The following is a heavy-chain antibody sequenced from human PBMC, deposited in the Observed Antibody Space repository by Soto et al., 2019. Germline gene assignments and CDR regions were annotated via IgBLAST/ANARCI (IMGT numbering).Heavy chain of an antibody. J-gene: IGHJ6*03. CDR2: ISGSGSST. D-gene: IGHD4-17*01. CDR1: GFTFSSYA. V-gene: IGHV3-23*01. Sequence: GGSLRLSCAASGFTFSSYAMSWVRQAPGKGLEWVSGISGSGSSTYYADSVKGRFTISRDNSKNTLYLQMNSLRAEDTAVHYCAKLPRDYGDYLYNYYYMHVWGKGTTVTVSS. CDR3: AKLPRDYGDYLYNYYYMHV.